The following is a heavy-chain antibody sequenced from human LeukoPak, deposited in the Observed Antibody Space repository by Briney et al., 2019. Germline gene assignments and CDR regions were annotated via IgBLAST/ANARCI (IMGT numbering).Heavy chain of an antibody. J-gene: IGHJ4*02. D-gene: IGHD3-22*01. CDR1: GYTFTSYY. V-gene: IGHV1-46*01. Sequence: ASVKVSCKASGYTFTSYYMHWVRQAPGQGLEWMGIINPSGGSTSYAQKFQGRVTMTRDMSTSTVYMELSSLRSEDTAVYYCARTRDSSGYYKYYFDYWGQGTLVTVSS. CDR3: ARTRDSSGYYKYYFDY. CDR2: INPSGGST.